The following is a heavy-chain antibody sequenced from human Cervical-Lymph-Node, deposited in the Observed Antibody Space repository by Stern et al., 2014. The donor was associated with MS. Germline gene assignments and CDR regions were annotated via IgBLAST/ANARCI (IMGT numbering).Heavy chain of an antibody. CDR1: GYTFRTYD. V-gene: IGHV1-8*01. Sequence: VKLVESGDEVKKTGASVKVSCKASGYTFRTYDINWVRQATGQGLEWMGWMKPNSGNTGYAQKVQRRVILTRKTSISQGYMRSSSLRSEDTAVYYCARGVPSALLWLFGYWGQGTLVTVSS. CDR2: MKPNSGNT. D-gene: IGHD2-21*01. J-gene: IGHJ4*02. CDR3: ARGVPSALLWLFGY.